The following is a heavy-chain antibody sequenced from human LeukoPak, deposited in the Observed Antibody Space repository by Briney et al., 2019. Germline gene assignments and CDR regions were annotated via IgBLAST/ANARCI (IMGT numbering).Heavy chain of an antibody. V-gene: IGHV4-31*03. CDR3: ARDRVGGTGMDV. Sequence: SQTLSLTCTVSGGSISSGGYYWSWIRQHPGKGLEWIGYIYYSGTTYYNPSLESRVTISVDTSKNQFSLKLSSVTAADTAVYYCARDRVGGTGMDVWGQATTVTVSS. CDR2: IYYSGTT. CDR1: GGSISSGGYY. D-gene: IGHD1-26*01. J-gene: IGHJ6*02.